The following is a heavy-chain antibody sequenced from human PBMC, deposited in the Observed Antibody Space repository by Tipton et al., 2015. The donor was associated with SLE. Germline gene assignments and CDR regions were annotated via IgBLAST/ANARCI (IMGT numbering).Heavy chain of an antibody. CDR2: ISSSSSYT. V-gene: IGHV3-11*06. D-gene: IGHD6-13*01. J-gene: IGHJ3*02. CDR1: GFTFSDYY. Sequence: SLRLSCAASGFTFSDYYMSWIRQAPGKGLEWVSYISSSSSYTNYADSVKGRFTISRDNAKNSLYLQMNSLRAEDTAVYYCARDREWSSSWYADAFDIWGQGTMVTVSS. CDR3: ARDREWSSSWYADAFDI.